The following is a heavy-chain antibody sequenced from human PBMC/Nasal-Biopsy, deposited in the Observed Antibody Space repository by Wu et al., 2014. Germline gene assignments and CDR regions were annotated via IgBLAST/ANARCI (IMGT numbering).Heavy chain of an antibody. D-gene: IGHD3-16*01. V-gene: IGHV4-59*01. J-gene: IGHJ4*02. CDR2: IYFSGST. Sequence: TLSLTCTVSGDSINNYYWNWVRQPPGKGLEWIGFIYFSGSTTYNPSLKSRVTISVDRSKNQFSLDLRSLTAADTAVYYCARGDDWEMLTYWGQGILVNVSS. CDR3: ARGDDWEMLTY. CDR1: GDSINNYY.